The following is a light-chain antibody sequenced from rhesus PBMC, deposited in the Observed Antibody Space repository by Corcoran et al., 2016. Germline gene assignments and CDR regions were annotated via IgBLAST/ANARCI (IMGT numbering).Light chain of an antibody. Sequence: DIVMTQTPLSLPVTPGEPASISCRSSQSLLDREDGNTYLDWYLQKPGQSPQLLFYEVSNRASAVPDRFSGRGSDTDFTLKISRVGAGDVGVYCCMQALEFPWTFGQGTKVEIK. J-gene: IGKJ1*01. V-gene: IGKV2-104*02. CDR1: QSLLDREDGNTY. CDR3: MQALEFPWT. CDR2: EVS.